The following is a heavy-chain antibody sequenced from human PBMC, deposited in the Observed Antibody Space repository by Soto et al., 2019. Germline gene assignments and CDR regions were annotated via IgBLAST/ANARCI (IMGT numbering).Heavy chain of an antibody. V-gene: IGHV4-59*12. CDR3: AGSGYYHNSGMDV. CDR1: GVSISSYY. D-gene: IGHD3-22*01. Sequence: PSETLSLTCTVSGVSISSYYWSWIRQTPGKGLEWIGYMHYSGSANYNPSLKSRVTISVDRSKNQFSLKLSSVTAADTAVYYCAGSGYYHNSGMDVWGQGTTVTVSS. J-gene: IGHJ6*02. CDR2: MHYSGSA.